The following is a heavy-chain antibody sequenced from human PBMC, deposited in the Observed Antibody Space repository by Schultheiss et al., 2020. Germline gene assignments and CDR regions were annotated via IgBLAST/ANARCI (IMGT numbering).Heavy chain of an antibody. V-gene: IGHV3-33*06. J-gene: IGHJ4*02. CDR3: AKENYDPHFDY. CDR1: GFTFSSYG. D-gene: IGHD3-3*01. CDR2: IWYDGSNK. Sequence: GESLKISCAASGFTFSSYGMHWVRQAPGKGLEWVAVIWYDGSNKYYADSVKGRFTISRDNSKNTLYLQMNSLRAEDTAVYYCAKENYDPHFDYWGQGTLVTVSS.